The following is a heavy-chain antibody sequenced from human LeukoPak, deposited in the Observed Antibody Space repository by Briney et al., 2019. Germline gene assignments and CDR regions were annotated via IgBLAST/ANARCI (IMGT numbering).Heavy chain of an antibody. J-gene: IGHJ4*02. CDR1: GFTFSSYG. Sequence: GGSLRLSCAASGFTFSSYGMHWVRQAPGKGLEWVAVISYDGSNKYYADSVKGRFTISRGNSKNTLYLQMNSLRAEDTAVYYCAKDRQDTAMALYFDYWGQGTLVTVS. D-gene: IGHD5-18*01. CDR3: AKDRQDTAMALYFDY. CDR2: ISYDGSNK. V-gene: IGHV3-30*18.